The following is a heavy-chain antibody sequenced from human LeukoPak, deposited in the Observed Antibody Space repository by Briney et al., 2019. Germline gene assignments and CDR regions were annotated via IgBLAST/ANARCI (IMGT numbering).Heavy chain of an antibody. CDR2: IWYDGSNK. D-gene: IGHD6-6*01. Sequence: GGSLRLSCAASGFTFSSYGMHWVRQAPGKGLEWVAVIWYDGSNKYYADSVKGRFTISRDNSKNTLYLQMNSLRAEDTAVYYCARDPTYSRSLDYWGQGTLVTVSS. CDR1: GFTFSSYG. J-gene: IGHJ4*02. V-gene: IGHV3-33*01. CDR3: ARDPTYSRSLDY.